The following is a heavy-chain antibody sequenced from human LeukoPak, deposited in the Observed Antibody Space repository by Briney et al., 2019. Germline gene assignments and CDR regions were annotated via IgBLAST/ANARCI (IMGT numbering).Heavy chain of an antibody. CDR3: ARGRGSSWYYFDY. Sequence: SRTLSLTCTVSGGSISSGSYYWSWVRQPAGKGLEWIGRIYTSGNTNYNPSLKGRVTMSVDTSKNQFSLNLSSVTAADTAVYYCARGRGSSWYYFDYWGQGTLVTVSS. CDR2: IYTSGNT. J-gene: IGHJ4*02. D-gene: IGHD6-13*01. V-gene: IGHV4-61*02. CDR1: GGSISSGSYY.